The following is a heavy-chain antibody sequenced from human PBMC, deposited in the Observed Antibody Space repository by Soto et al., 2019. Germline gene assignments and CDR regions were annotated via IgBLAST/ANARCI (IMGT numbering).Heavy chain of an antibody. Sequence: GGSLRLSCAASGFTFSSYAMSWVRQPPGKGLEWVSAISGSGGSTYYADSVKGRFTISRDNSKNTLYLQMNSLRAEDTAVYYCAKGSDMITFGGVIVGFDYWGQGTLVTVSS. CDR3: AKGSDMITFGGVIVGFDY. CDR1: GFTFSSYA. D-gene: IGHD3-16*02. V-gene: IGHV3-23*01. CDR2: ISGSGGST. J-gene: IGHJ4*02.